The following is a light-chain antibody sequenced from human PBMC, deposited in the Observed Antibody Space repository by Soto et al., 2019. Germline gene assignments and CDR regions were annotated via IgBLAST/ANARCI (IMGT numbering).Light chain of an antibody. CDR2: GAS. V-gene: IGKV3-20*01. CDR3: QQYGNSAWT. Sequence: EIVLRQSPGSLSLSPGERATLSCRASQSVRSSYLAWYQHKPGQAPSLLIYGASSRATGVPDRFSGSGSETDFTLTISRLEPEDFAVYYCQQYGNSAWTFGQGTKVDIK. J-gene: IGKJ1*01. CDR1: QSVRSSY.